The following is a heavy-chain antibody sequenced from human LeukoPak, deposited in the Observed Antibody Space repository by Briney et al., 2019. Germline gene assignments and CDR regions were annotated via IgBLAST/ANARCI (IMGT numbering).Heavy chain of an antibody. Sequence: SETLSLTCAVYGGSFSGYYWSWIRQPPGKGLEWIGEINHSGSTNYNPSLKSRVTISVDTSKNQFSLKLSSVTAADTAVYYCARERYDFWFPFDYWGQGTLVTVSS. D-gene: IGHD3-3*01. V-gene: IGHV4-34*01. CDR2: INHSGST. CDR3: ARERYDFWFPFDY. J-gene: IGHJ4*02. CDR1: GGSFSGYY.